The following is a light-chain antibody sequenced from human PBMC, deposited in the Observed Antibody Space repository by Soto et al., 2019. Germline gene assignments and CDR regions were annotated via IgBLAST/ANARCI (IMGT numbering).Light chain of an antibody. V-gene: IGKV3-11*01. CDR1: QSVSTY. CDR2: DAS. Sequence: EIVFTHSRGTLSLSPCERATRSFRASQSVSTYLAWYQQKPGQAPRLLIYDASNRATGIPARFSGSGSGTDFTLTISSLEPEDFAVYYCQQRSNWITFGQGTRLEIK. J-gene: IGKJ5*01. CDR3: QQRSNWIT.